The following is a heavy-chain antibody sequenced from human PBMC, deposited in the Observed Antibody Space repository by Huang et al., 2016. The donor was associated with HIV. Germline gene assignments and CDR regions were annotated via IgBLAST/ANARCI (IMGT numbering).Heavy chain of an antibody. J-gene: IGHJ6*02. CDR1: TFRFGAYW. D-gene: IGHD1-7*01. CDR3: ATKTAGMDI. V-gene: IGHV3-7*03. CDR2: IRQDESEK. Sequence: VESGGRLVQPGGSIRLSCVGSTFRFGAYWMSWVRQLPGEGREWVANIRQDESEKYYVDSVKGRFNISRDNAKKVVFLEMNNVRVEDTATYFCATKTAGMDIWGQGTTVTVS.